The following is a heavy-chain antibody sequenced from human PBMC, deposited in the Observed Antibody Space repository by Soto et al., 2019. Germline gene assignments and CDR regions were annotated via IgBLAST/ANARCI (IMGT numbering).Heavy chain of an antibody. V-gene: IGHV4-39*01. CDR1: GGSISSISSH. Sequence: PSETLSLTCTVSGGSISSISSHWGWIRQPPGKGLEWIGSIYYSGSTYYSPSLKSRVTISVDTSKNQFSLKLSSVTAADTAVYYCARGSSEQWLVWVLDYWGQGTLVTVSS. CDR2: IYYSGST. D-gene: IGHD6-19*01. CDR3: ARGSSEQWLVWVLDY. J-gene: IGHJ4*02.